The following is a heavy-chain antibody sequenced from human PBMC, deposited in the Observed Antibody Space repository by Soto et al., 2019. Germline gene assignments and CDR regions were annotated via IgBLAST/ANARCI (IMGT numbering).Heavy chain of an antibody. V-gene: IGHV1-46*01. J-gene: IGHJ6*02. D-gene: IGHD6-13*01. CDR2: INPSAGTT. CDR3: ARGGSSPAFCYYCGMDV. Sequence: ASVKVSCKASGYSVASYFMHWVRQAPGQGLEWLGVINPSAGTTTYAQKFQGRVTMTWDTSTNTVYTDLSSLRSEDTAIYYCARGGSSPAFCYYCGMDVWGQGTTVTVSS. CDR1: GYSVASYF.